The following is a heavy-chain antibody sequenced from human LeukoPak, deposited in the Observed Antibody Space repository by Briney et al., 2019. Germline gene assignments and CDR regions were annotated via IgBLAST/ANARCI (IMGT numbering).Heavy chain of an antibody. J-gene: IGHJ6*03. Sequence: TSETLSLTCTVSGGSISSYYWGWIRQPPGKGLEWIGSIYYSGSTNYNPSLKSRVTISVDTSKNQFSLKLSSVTAADTAVYYCARARADHYYYYYYMDVWGKGTTVTISS. V-gene: IGHV4-39*07. D-gene: IGHD3-10*01. CDR2: IYYSGST. CDR3: ARARADHYYYYYYMDV. CDR1: GGSISSYY.